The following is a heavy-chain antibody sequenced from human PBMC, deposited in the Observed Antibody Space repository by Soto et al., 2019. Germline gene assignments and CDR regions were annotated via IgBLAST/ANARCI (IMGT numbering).Heavy chain of an antibody. V-gene: IGHV1-2*02. J-gene: IGHJ4*02. CDR1: GHTFTGYY. Sequence: GASVKVSCKASGHTFTGYYIHWVRQAPGQGLEWMGWINPNSDATNYAQKFQGRVTMARDTSINTAYLELSSLRSDDTAVYYCTRDGQRTKFDYWGQGTLVTV. CDR2: INPNSDAT. CDR3: TRDGQRTKFDY.